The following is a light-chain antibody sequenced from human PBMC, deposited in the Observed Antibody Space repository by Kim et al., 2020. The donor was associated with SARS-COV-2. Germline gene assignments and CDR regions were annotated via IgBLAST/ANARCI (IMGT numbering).Light chain of an antibody. CDR2: KAS. Sequence: DIQMTQSPSTLSASVGDRVTISCRASQSIDGWLAWYQQKPGKAPKILIYKASSLQSGVPSRFSGSGSGTEFTLTISSLQPDDIATYYCQQYKTYSTFGQGTKVDIK. J-gene: IGKJ1*01. V-gene: IGKV1-5*03. CDR3: QQYKTYST. CDR1: QSIDGW.